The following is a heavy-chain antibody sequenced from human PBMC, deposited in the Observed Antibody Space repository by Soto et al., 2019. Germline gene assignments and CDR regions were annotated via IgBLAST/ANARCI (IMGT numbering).Heavy chain of an antibody. CDR1: GYSFTNYL. J-gene: IGHJ6*02. V-gene: IGHV5-51*01. D-gene: IGHD2-2*01. CDR2: IYPGDSDT. CDR3: ASSRTGRDYYYGMDV. Sequence: GESLXISCKGSGYSFTNYLIAWVRQMPGKGLEWMGIIYPGDSDTRYSPSFQGQVTISADKSISTAYVQWSSLKASDTAMYYCASSRTGRDYYYGMDVWGQGTTVTVSS.